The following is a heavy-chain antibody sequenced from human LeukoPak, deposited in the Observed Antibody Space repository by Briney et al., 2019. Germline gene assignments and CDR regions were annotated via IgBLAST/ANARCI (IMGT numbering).Heavy chain of an antibody. V-gene: IGHV3-53*01. CDR2: IYSSGSA. CDR1: GFTTRNNY. Sequence: PGGSLRLSCAASGFTTRNNYMSWVRQAPGKGLEWVSIIYSSGSAYYVDSVKGRFTISRDTSKNMVFLQMNSLRAEDTAVYYCASSGSYSDFDYWDQGTLVTVSS. J-gene: IGHJ4*02. D-gene: IGHD3-22*01. CDR3: ASSGSYSDFDY.